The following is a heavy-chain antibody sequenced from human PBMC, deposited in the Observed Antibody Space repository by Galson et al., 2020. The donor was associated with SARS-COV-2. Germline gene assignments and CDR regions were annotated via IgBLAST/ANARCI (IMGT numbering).Heavy chain of an antibody. Sequence: SVKVSCKASGGTFSSYAISWVRQAPGQGLEWMGGIIPIFGTANYAQKFQGRVTITADESTSTAYMELSSLRSEDTAVYYCASEGYSGYDFRGGGWGQGTLVTVSS. CDR1: GGTFSSYA. V-gene: IGHV1-69*13. D-gene: IGHD5-12*01. CDR3: ASEGYSGYDFRGGG. CDR2: IIPIFGTA. J-gene: IGHJ4*02.